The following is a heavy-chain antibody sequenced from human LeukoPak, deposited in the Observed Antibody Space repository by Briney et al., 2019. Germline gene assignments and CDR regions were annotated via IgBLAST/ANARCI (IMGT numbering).Heavy chain of an antibody. CDR2: VKTKADGGTA. CDR3: ARHGHFDY. J-gene: IGHJ4*02. V-gene: IGHV3-15*05. CDR1: GFTFSSAY. Sequence: PGGSLRLSCAASGFTFSSAYMAWVRQAPGKGLEWVGHVKTKADGGTAVYAASVKGRFTISRDDSGNTLYMQMNSLISEDTAVYYCARHGHFDYWGQGTLVTVSS.